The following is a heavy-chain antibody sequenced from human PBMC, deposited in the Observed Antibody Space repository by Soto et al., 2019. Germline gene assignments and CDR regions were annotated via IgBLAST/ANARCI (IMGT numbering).Heavy chain of an antibody. D-gene: IGHD1-26*01. V-gene: IGHV3-48*03. J-gene: IGHJ6*01. CDR2: ISSSGSSI. CDR3: ATDSGSYSGYSYYAMDV. CDR1: GLTFSGYE. Sequence: EVQLAESGGGLVQPGGSLRLSCVASGLTFSGYEMNWVRQAPGKGLEWVSYISSSGSSISYADSVKGRFTITRDNAKNSLYLQMSSLRAEDTAVYYCATDSGSYSGYSYYAMDVWGQGTTVTVSS.